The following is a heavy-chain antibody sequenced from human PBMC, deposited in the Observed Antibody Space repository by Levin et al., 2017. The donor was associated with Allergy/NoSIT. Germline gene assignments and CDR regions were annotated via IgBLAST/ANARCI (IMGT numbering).Heavy chain of an antibody. D-gene: IGHD3-22*01. Sequence: SETLSLTCTVSGGSISSYYWSWIRQPPGKGLEWVGYIHYSGSTNYNPSLKSRVTISLASSKNQFSLNLNSVTAADTAVYYCVRGGSSGYSFDYWGQGTLVTVSS. CDR3: VRGGSSGYSFDY. J-gene: IGHJ4*02. CDR2: IHYSGST. V-gene: IGHV4-59*01. CDR1: GGSISSYY.